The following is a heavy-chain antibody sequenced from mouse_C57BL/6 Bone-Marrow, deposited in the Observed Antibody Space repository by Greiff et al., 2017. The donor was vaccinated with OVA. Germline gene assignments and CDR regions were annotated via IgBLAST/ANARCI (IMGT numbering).Heavy chain of an antibody. J-gene: IGHJ1*03. Sequence: QVQLQQPGAELVKPGASVKMSCKASGYTFTSYWITWVKPRPGQGLEWIGDIYPGSGSTNYNEKFKSKATLTVDTSSSKAYMQLSSLTSEDSAVYYCARPYRGSIHWYFDVWGTGTTVTVSS. D-gene: IGHD1-1*01. CDR1: GYTFTSYW. V-gene: IGHV1-55*01. CDR2: IYPGSGST. CDR3: ARPYRGSIHWYFDV.